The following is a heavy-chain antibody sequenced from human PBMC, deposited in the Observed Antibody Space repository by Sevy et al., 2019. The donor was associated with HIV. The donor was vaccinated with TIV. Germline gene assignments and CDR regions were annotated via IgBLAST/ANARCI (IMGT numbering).Heavy chain of an antibody. CDR3: VRDVNPHGGAVFDY. CDR1: GGPLSRGNFY. Sequence: SETLSLTCTVSGGPLSRGNFYWSWIRQQPGKGLEWIGFIHHSGGSTSFNPSLKSRVTMSVDTSKNQFSLNLESVTAADAAVYYCVRDVNPHGGAVFDYWGQGVRVTVSS. V-gene: IGHV4-31*03. CDR2: IHHSGGST. J-gene: IGHJ4*02. D-gene: IGHD2-21*01.